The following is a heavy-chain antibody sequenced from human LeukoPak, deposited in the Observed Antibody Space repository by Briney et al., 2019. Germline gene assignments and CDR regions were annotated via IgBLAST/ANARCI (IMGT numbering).Heavy chain of an antibody. CDR1: EFTFSSYG. D-gene: IGHD3-9*01. V-gene: IGHV3-48*02. Sequence: PGGSLRLSCAASEFTFSSYGMHWVRQAPGKGLEWVSSISSSSSAIYYAASVKGRFTISRDNAKNSLHLQMNSLRDEDTAVYYCARGALRYSDYWGQGTLVTVSS. CDR2: ISSSSSAI. J-gene: IGHJ4*02. CDR3: ARGALRYSDY.